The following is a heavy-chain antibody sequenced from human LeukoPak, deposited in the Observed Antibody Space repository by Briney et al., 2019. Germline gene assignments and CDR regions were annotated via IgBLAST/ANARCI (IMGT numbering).Heavy chain of an antibody. CDR1: GYTFTDYY. D-gene: IGHD1-26*01. Sequence: ASVKVSCKASGYTFTDYYMHWVRQAPGQGLEWMGWINPNSGGTNYAQKFQGRVTMTRDTSISTAYMELSGLRSDDTAVYYCARAPGNYYLDYWGQGTLVTVSS. V-gene: IGHV1-2*02. J-gene: IGHJ4*02. CDR3: ARAPGNYYLDY. CDR2: INPNSGGT.